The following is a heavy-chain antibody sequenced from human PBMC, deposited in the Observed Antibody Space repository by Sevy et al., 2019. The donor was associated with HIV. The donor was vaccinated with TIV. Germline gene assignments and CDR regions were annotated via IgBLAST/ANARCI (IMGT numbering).Heavy chain of an antibody. V-gene: IGHV6-1*01. J-gene: IGHJ4*02. Sequence: SQTLSLTCAISGDSVSSNSAAWNWIRQSPSRGLEWLGRTYYRSKWYNDYAVSVKSRITINPDTSKNQFSLQLNSVTPEDTAVYYCARSRQLGNEESSALNYPFDYWGQRTLVTASS. CDR1: GDSVSSNSAA. D-gene: IGHD7-27*01. CDR3: ARSRQLGNEESSALNYPFDY. CDR2: TYYRSKWYN.